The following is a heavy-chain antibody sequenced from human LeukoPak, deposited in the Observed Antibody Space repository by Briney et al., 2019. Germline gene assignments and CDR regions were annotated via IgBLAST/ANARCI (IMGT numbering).Heavy chain of an antibody. D-gene: IGHD2-15*01. CDR2: ISAYNGNT. CDR3: ARVPSGGPFDY. CDR1: GYSFTIYG. J-gene: IGHJ4*02. V-gene: IGHV1-18*01. Sequence: GASVNVSCKASGYSFTIYGISWVRQAPGQGLEWMGWISAYNGNTNYAQRLQGRVTMTTDTSTSTAYMELRSLTSDDTAVYYCARVPSGGPFDYWGQGTLVTVSS.